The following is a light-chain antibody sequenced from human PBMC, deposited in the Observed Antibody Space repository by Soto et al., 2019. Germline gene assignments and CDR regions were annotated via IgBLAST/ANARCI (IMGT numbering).Light chain of an antibody. V-gene: IGKV1-8*01. CDR3: QQYYSYPLT. J-gene: IGKJ4*01. Sequence: AIRMTQSPSSFSASTGDRVTITCRASQGISSYLAWYQQKPGKAPKLLIYAASTLQSGVPSRFSGSGSGTYFTLTSSCLQSEDFATYYCQQYYSYPLTFGGGTKVEIK. CDR1: QGISSY. CDR2: AAS.